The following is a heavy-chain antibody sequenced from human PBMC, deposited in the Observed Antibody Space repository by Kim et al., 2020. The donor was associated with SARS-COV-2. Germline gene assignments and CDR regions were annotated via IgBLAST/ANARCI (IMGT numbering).Heavy chain of an antibody. Sequence: SVKVSCKASGGTFSSYAISWVRQAPGQGLEWMGGIIPIFGTANYAQKFQGRVTITADESTSTAYMELSSLRSEDTAVYYCAREFSPILQSIAAADHYNWFDPWGQGTLVTVSS. CDR2: IIPIFGTA. CDR1: GGTFSSYA. J-gene: IGHJ5*02. D-gene: IGHD6-13*01. CDR3: AREFSPILQSIAAADHYNWFDP. V-gene: IGHV1-69*13.